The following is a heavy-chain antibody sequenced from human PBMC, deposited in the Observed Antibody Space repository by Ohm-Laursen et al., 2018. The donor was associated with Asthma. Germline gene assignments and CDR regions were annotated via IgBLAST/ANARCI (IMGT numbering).Heavy chain of an antibody. CDR3: ARDVGCSSTSCYDYYYGMDV. V-gene: IGHV3-30*03. D-gene: IGHD2-2*01. CDR1: GFTFSSYG. Sequence: SLRLSCAASGFTFSSYGMHWVRQAPGKGLEWVAVISYDGSNKYYADSVKGRFTISRDNSKNTLYLQMNSLRAEDTAVYYCARDVGCSSTSCYDYYYGMDVWGQGTTVTVSS. CDR2: ISYDGSNK. J-gene: IGHJ6*02.